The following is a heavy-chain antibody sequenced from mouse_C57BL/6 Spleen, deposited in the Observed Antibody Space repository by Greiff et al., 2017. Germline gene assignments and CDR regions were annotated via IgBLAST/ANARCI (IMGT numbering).Heavy chain of an antibody. J-gene: IGHJ2*01. CDR1: GYAFSSYW. Sequence: QVQLQQSGAELVKPGASVKISCKASGYAFSSYWMNWVKQRPGKGLEWIGQIYPGDGDTNYNGKFKGKATMTADKSSSTAYMQLSSLTSEDSAVYFCARGTGSYYLDYWGEGTTLTVSS. V-gene: IGHV1-80*01. CDR3: ARGTGSYYLDY. D-gene: IGHD4-1*01. CDR2: IYPGDGDT.